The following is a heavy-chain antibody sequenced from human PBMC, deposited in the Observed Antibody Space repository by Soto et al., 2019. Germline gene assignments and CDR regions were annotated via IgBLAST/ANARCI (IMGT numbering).Heavy chain of an antibody. CDR2: ISSSSSYI. D-gene: IGHD3-3*01. V-gene: IGHV3-21*01. Sequence: GGSLRLSCAASGFTFSSYSMNWVRQAPGKGLEWVSSISSSSSYIYYADSVKGRFTISRDNAKNSLYLQMNSLRAEDTAVYYCARGTNYDFWSGYPRLDYMDVWGKGTTVTVSS. CDR1: GFTFSSYS. J-gene: IGHJ6*03. CDR3: ARGTNYDFWSGYPRLDYMDV.